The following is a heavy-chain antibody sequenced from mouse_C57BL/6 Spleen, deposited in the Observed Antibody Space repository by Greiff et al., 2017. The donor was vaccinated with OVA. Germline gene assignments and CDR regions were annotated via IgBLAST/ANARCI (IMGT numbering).Heavy chain of an antibody. CDR1: GYTFTSYW. J-gene: IGHJ2*01. Sequence: QVQLQQPGADLVRPGTSVKLSCKASGYTFTSYWMHWVKQRPGQGLEWIGVIDPSDSYTNYNQKFKGKATFTVDTSSSTAYMQLSSLTSKDSAVDYSARPVYGYDPYYFDYWGQGTTRTVSS. D-gene: IGHD2-2*01. CDR2: IDPSDSYT. V-gene: IGHV1-59*01. CDR3: ARPVYGYDPYYFDY.